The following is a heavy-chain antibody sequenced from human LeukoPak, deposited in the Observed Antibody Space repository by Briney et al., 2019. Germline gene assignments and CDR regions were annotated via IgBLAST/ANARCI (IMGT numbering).Heavy chain of an antibody. V-gene: IGHV4-30-4*08. D-gene: IGHD2-2*01. Sequence: SQTLSLTCTVSGGSISSGDYYWSWIRQPPGKGLEWIGYIYYSGSTYYNPSLKSRVAISVDTSKNQFSLKLSSVTAADTAVYYCARVVPAAIGGDFDYWGQGTLVTVSS. CDR3: ARVVPAAIGGDFDY. CDR1: GGSISSGDYY. CDR2: IYYSGST. J-gene: IGHJ4*02.